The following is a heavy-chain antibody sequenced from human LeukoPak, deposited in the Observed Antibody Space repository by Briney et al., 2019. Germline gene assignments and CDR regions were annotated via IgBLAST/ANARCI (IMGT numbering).Heavy chain of an antibody. Sequence: APVKGCCKASGYTFTTYGIGWVRQAPGQGLEWMGWISGYNGNTNYAQQFQGRVTMTTDTSTSTAYMELRSLRSDDTAVYYCARTSHESVLYWSDPWGQGTLVNVSS. CDR3: ARTSHESVLYWSDP. CDR2: ISGYNGNT. V-gene: IGHV1-18*01. J-gene: IGHJ5*02. CDR1: GYTFTTYG. D-gene: IGHD3-16*01.